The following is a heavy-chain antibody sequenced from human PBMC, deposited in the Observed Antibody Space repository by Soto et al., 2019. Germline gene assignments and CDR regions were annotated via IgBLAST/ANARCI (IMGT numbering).Heavy chain of an antibody. CDR3: ARLVWGLVSY. V-gene: IGHV4-39*01. J-gene: IGHJ4*02. D-gene: IGHD3-16*01. CDR1: GDSISSSSYY. Sequence: QLQLQESSTGLVKPSETLSLTCTVSGDSISSSSYYWGWIRQPPGKGLEWIGNIYYSGSTYYNPSLKSRVTISVDTSKNQFSLKLTSVTAADTAVYYCARLVWGLVSYWGQGTLVTVSS. CDR2: IYYSGST.